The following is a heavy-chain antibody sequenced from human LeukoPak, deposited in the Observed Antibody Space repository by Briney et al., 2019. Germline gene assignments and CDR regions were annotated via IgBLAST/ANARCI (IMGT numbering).Heavy chain of an antibody. Sequence: SQTLSLTCTVSGGSISSGDYYWSWIRQHPGKGLEWIGYIYYSGSTYYNPSLESRVTISVETSKNRFSLILSSVTAADTAVYYCATRNIGASSSPDYWGQGTLVTVSS. CDR2: IYYSGST. D-gene: IGHD1-26*01. J-gene: IGHJ4*02. CDR1: GGSISSGDYY. CDR3: ATRNIGASSSPDY. V-gene: IGHV4-31*03.